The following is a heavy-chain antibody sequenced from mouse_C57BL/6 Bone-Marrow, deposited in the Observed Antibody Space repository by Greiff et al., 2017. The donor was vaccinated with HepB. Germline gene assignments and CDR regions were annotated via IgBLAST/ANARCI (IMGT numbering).Heavy chain of an antibody. J-gene: IGHJ1*03. V-gene: IGHV1-72*01. D-gene: IGHD2-3*01. Sequence: QVQLQQPGAELVKPGASVKPSCKASGYTFTSYWMHWVKQRPGRGLEWIGRIDPNSGGTKYNEKFKSKATLTVDKPSSTAYMQLSSLTSEDSAVYYCARWGWLLRKDWYFDVWGTGTTVTVSS. CDR3: ARWGWLLRKDWYFDV. CDR2: IDPNSGGT. CDR1: GYTFTSYW.